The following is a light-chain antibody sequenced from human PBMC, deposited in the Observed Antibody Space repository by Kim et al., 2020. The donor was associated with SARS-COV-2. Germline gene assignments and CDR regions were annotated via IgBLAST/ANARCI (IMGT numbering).Light chain of an antibody. J-gene: IGKJ4*01. CDR1: QSVNPF. V-gene: IGKV3-11*01. CDR3: QHRNNWPLT. CDR2: DAS. Sequence: SLSPGERATHSCRGSQSVNPFLAWYQQKPGQAPRLLIHDASNRAAGIPARFSGSGSGTDFTLTISSLEPEDFAVYFCQHRNNWPLTFGGGTKVEI.